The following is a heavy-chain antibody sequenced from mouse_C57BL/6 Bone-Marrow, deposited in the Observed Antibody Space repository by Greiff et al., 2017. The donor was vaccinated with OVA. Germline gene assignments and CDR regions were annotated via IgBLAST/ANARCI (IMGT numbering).Heavy chain of an antibody. Sequence: GQGLEWIGNINPSNGGTNYNEKFKSKATLTVDKSSSTAYMQLSSLTSEDSAVYYCARDGFITTVVATRYFDVWGTGTTVTVSS. CDR3: ARDGFITTVVATRYFDV. D-gene: IGHD1-1*01. J-gene: IGHJ1*03. V-gene: IGHV1-53*01. CDR2: INPSNGGT.